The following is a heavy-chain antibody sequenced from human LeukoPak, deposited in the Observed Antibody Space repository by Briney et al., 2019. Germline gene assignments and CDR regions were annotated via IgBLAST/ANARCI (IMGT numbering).Heavy chain of an antibody. Sequence: GGSLRLSCAASRFTFSSYSMHWVRQAPGKGLEWVAVISYDGSNKYYADSVKGRFTISRDNSKNTLYLQMNSLRAEDTAVYYCARPTSSSGWTYYFDYWGQGTLVTVSS. CDR1: RFTFSSYS. D-gene: IGHD6-19*01. J-gene: IGHJ4*02. V-gene: IGHV3-30*03. CDR3: ARPTSSSGWTYYFDY. CDR2: ISYDGSNK.